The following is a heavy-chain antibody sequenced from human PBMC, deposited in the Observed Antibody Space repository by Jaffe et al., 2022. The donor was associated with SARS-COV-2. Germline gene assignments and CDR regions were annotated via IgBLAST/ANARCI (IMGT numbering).Heavy chain of an antibody. CDR3: ARQGSLATDY. Sequence: QLQLQESGPGLVKPSETLSLTCTVSGGSISSGDYYWAWIRQPPGKGLEWIGKIYYNGGTFFNPSLKSRVTISLDASKNHLSLNLRSVTAADTAVYYCARQGSLATDYWGQGTLVTVSS. CDR2: IYYNGGT. J-gene: IGHJ4*02. CDR1: GGSISSGDYY. D-gene: IGHD1-1*01. V-gene: IGHV4-39*01.